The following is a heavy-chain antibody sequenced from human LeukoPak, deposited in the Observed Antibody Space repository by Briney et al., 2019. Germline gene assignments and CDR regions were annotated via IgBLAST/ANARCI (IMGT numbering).Heavy chain of an antibody. D-gene: IGHD3-10*01. J-gene: IGHJ6*02. Sequence: SETLSLTCVVSGVSISSFNWWTWVRQPPGKGLEWIGEIYHSGNTNYNPSLESRVTISVDRSKNHFSLKVNSVTAADTAVYYCARDLGGNHGMDVWGQGTTVTVSS. CDR2: IYHSGNT. CDR1: GVSISSFNW. CDR3: ARDLGGNHGMDV. V-gene: IGHV4-4*02.